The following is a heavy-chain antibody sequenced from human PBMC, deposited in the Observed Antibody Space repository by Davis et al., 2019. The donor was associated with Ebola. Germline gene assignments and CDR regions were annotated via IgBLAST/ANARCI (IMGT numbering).Heavy chain of an antibody. D-gene: IGHD5-12*01. Sequence: PSETLSLTCNVSGGSISSYYWSWIRQPPGKGLEWIGYIYYSGSTNYNPSLKSRVTISVDTPKNQFSLKLSSVTAADTAVYYCARGSGYDYYFDYWGQGTLVTVSS. CDR1: GGSISSYY. CDR2: IYYSGST. CDR3: ARGSGYDYYFDY. J-gene: IGHJ4*02. V-gene: IGHV4-59*01.